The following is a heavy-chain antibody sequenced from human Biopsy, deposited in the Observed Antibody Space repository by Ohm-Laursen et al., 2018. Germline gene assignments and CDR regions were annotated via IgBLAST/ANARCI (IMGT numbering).Heavy chain of an antibody. CDR1: GFTFHGFS. CDR2: LNAWGNYI. Sequence: SLRLSCTASGFTFHGFSMNWVRPAPGKGLGWVSSLNAWGNYIYYTDSVKGRFTVSRDNGKNSVYLQMNSLRVEDTAVYYCARDGEAKYCKHGVCPSDFWGQGTLVTVSS. J-gene: IGHJ4*02. V-gene: IGHV3-21*01. D-gene: IGHD2-8*01. CDR3: ARDGEAKYCKHGVCPSDF.